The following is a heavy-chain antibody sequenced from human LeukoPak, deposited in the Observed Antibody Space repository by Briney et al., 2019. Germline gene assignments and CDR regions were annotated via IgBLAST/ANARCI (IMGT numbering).Heavy chain of an antibody. CDR2: ISSNGGST. V-gene: IGHV3-64D*09. D-gene: IGHD3-10*01. CDR1: GFTFSSYA. J-gene: IGHJ4*02. Sequence: GGSLRLSCSASGFTFSSYAMHWVRQAPGKGLEYVSAISSNGGSTYYADSVKGRFTISRDNSKNTLYLQMSSLRAEDPAVYYCVKRGAPPGSYYKGFDYWGQGTLVTVSS. CDR3: VKRGAPPGSYYKGFDY.